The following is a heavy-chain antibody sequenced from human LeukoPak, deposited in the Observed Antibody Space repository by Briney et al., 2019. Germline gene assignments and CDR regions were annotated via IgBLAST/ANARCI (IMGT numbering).Heavy chain of an antibody. CDR3: ARHTVGRFDP. D-gene: IGHD2-2*02. J-gene: IGHJ5*02. V-gene: IGHV4-4*09. CDR2: IYTSGST. Sequence: PSETLSLTCTVSGGSISSYYCSWIRQPPGKGLEWIGYIYTSGSTNYNPSLKSRVTISVDTSKNQFSLKLSSVTAADTAVYYCARHTVGRFDPWGQGTLVTVSS. CDR1: GGSISSYY.